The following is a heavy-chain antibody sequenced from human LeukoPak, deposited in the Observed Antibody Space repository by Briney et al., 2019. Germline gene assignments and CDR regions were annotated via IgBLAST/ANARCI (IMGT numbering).Heavy chain of an antibody. J-gene: IGHJ4*02. CDR1: GFTFSSYE. D-gene: IGHD2-15*01. CDR3: GRSGLNRFDY. Sequence: GGSLRLSCAASGFTFSSYEMNWVRQAPGKGLEWVSYISISGSTIYYADSVKGRFTISRDNAKNSLYLQMNSLRAEDTAIYYCGRSGLNRFDYWGQGTLVTVSS. CDR2: ISISGSTI. V-gene: IGHV3-48*03.